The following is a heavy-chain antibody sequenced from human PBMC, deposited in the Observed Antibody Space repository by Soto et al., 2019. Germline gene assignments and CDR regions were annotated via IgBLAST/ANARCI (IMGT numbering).Heavy chain of an antibody. D-gene: IGHD6-19*01. CDR3: AKGDHDSSGWYSYFDY. CDR2: ISYDGSNK. V-gene: IGHV3-30*18. CDR1: GFTFSSYG. J-gene: IGHJ4*02. Sequence: GGSLRLSCAASGFTFSSYGMHWVRQAPGKGLEWVAVISYDGSNKYHADSVKGRFTISRDNSKNTLYLQMNSLRAEDTAVYYCAKGDHDSSGWYSYFDYWGQGTLVTVSS.